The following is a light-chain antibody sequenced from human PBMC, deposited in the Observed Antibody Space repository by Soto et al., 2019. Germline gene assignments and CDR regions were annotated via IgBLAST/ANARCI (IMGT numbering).Light chain of an antibody. Sequence: DIVMTQSPATLSVSPGDRAALSCRASQSIGANLAWYQQKPGQAPRLLIYGASARATGIPARFGGRGSGTDFTLTIGSLQSEDFAFYYCQQYNDWPQTFGQGTKVEI. J-gene: IGKJ1*01. V-gene: IGKV3-15*01. CDR1: QSIGAN. CDR3: QQYNDWPQT. CDR2: GAS.